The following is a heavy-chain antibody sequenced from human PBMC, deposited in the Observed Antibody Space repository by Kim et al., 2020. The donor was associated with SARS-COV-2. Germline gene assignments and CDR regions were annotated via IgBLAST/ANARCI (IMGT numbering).Heavy chain of an antibody. CDR1: VGSISSDY. CDR2: IYYSGRT. J-gene: IGHJ4*02. CDR3: ARIPDIAGWPFDS. V-gene: IGHV4-59*01. Sequence: SETLSLTCTVSVGSISSDYWTWIRQPPGKGLEWIGYIYYSGRTRYNPSFRSRVAIFVDPSKSHFSLTLTSVTAADTAVYFCARIPDIAGWPFDSWGQGILVRVSS. D-gene: IGHD6-19*01.